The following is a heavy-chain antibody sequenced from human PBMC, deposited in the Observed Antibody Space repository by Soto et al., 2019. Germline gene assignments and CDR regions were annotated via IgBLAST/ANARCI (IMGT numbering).Heavy chain of an antibody. V-gene: IGHV1-69-2*01. CDR2: VDSADGET. CDR3: GTVGRLGSTGASTYGMDV. CDR1: GYTFTDYY. Sequence: EVQLVQSGAEVTKPGATVKLSCKVSGYTFTDYYVHWVQQAPGKGLEGMGLVDSADGETIYAEKFQRRVTMTADTSTDTAYMELTSLRSEDAAVYYCGTVGRLGSTGASTYGMDVWGQGTTVTVSS. D-gene: IGHD1-26*01. J-gene: IGHJ6*02.